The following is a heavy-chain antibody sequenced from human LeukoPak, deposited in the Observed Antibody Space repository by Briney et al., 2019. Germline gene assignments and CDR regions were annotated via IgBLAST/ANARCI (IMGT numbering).Heavy chain of an antibody. J-gene: IGHJ4*02. CDR3: TREVAAAGSGGVDY. D-gene: IGHD6-13*01. V-gene: IGHV3-49*03. CDR1: GFTFGDYA. CDR2: IRSKAYGGTT. Sequence: GGSLRLSCTASGFTFGDYAMSWFRQAPGKGLEWVGFIRSKAYGGTTEYAASVKGRFTISRDDSKSIAYLQMNSLKTEDTAVYYCTREVAAAGSGGVDYWGQGTLVTVSS.